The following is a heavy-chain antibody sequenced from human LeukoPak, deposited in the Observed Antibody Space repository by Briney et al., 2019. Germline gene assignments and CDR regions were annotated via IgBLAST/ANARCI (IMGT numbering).Heavy chain of an antibody. D-gene: IGHD2-21*02. CDR3: ARDGVTSSVVY. J-gene: IGHJ4*02. V-gene: IGHV3-7*01. Sequence: PGGSLRLSCAASGFTFNNYWMSWVRQAPGKGLEWLANIKEDGSRKYYVDSVKGRFTISRVNAKKSLFLQMNSLRAEDTAVYYCARDGVTSSVVYWGQGTLVTVSS. CDR1: GFTFNNYW. CDR2: IKEDGSRK.